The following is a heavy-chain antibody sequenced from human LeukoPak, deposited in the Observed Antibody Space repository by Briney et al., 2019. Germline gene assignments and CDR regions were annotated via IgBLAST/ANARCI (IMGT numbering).Heavy chain of an antibody. CDR3: AGGTTNTKGAFDM. J-gene: IGHJ3*02. CDR1: GYTFTNYY. Sequence: ASVKVSCKASGYTFTNYYIHWVRQAPGQGLEWMGIINPSGSSTSYAQKFQGRVTMTRNTSTSTVYMELSSLRSVDTAVYYCAGGTTNTKGAFDMRGQGTMVTVSS. V-gene: IGHV1-46*01. D-gene: IGHD2-8*01. CDR2: INPSGSST.